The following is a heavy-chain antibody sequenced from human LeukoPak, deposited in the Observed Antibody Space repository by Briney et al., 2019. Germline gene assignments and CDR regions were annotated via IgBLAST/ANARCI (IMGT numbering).Heavy chain of an antibody. J-gene: IGHJ6*03. CDR1: GFTFSSYS. CDR3: ARDGSRYYESYYYMDV. D-gene: IGHD3-22*01. V-gene: IGHV3-21*01. CDR2: ISSSSSYI. Sequence: GGSLRLSCAASGFTFSSYSMNWVPQAPGKGLEWVSSISSSSSYIYYADSVKGRFTISRDNAKNSLYLQMNSLRAEDTAVYYCARDGSRYYESYYYMDVWGKGTTVTVSS.